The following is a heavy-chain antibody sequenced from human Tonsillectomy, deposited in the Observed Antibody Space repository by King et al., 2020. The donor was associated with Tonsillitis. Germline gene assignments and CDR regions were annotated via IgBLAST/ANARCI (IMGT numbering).Heavy chain of an antibody. Sequence: QLVQSGGGLVQPGGSLRLSCAPSGFTFSSYWMSWVRQAPGKGLEWVANIKQVGSEKYYVDSVKGRFTISRDNAKNSLYLQMNSLRAEDTAVYYCARGRWLQSAYYYYYYGMDVWGQGPTVTVSS. D-gene: IGHD5-24*01. CDR2: IKQVGSEK. V-gene: IGHV3-7*01. CDR1: GFTFSSYW. J-gene: IGHJ6*02. CDR3: ARGRWLQSAYYYYYYGMDV.